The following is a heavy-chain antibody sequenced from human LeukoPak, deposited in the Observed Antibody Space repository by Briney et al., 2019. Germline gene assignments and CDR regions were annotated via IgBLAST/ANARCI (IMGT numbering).Heavy chain of an antibody. CDR3: AKAGLYDYVWGSYRQKWFDP. Sequence: SVKVSCKASGGTFNSYAINWVRQAPGQGLEWMGRIIPIFGTTNYARNFQGRVTITTVKSTSTAYMELSSLRSEDTTVYYCAKAGLYDYVWGSYRQKWFDPWGQGTLVTVSS. CDR2: IIPIFGTT. CDR1: GGTFNSYA. D-gene: IGHD3-16*02. J-gene: IGHJ5*02. V-gene: IGHV1-69*05.